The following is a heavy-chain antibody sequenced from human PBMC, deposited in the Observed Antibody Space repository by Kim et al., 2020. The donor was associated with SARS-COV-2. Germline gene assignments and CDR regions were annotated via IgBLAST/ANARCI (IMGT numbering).Heavy chain of an antibody. CDR2: IYYSGST. CDR1: GGSVSSGSYY. CDR3: ARQAGNLWFGELFFRYYGMDV. D-gene: IGHD3-10*01. V-gene: IGHV4-61*01. Sequence: SETLSLTCTVSGGSVSSGSYYWSWIRQPPGKGLEWIGYIYYSGSTNYNPSLKSRVTISVDTSKNQFSLKLSSVTAADTAVYYCARQAGNLWFGELFFRYYGMDVWGQGTTVTVSS. J-gene: IGHJ6*02.